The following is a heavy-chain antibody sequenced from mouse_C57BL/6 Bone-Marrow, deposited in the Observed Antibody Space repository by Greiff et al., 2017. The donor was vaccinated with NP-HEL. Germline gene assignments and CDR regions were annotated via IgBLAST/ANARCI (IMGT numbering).Heavy chain of an antibody. V-gene: IGHV1-15*01. Sequence: QVQLQQSGAELVRPGASVTLSCKASGYTFTDYEMHWVKQTPVHGLEWIGAIDPETGGTAYNQKFKGKAILTADKSSSTAYMELRSLTSEDSAVYYSTRGGGYGNYFDYWGQGTTLTVSS. D-gene: IGHD2-1*01. CDR2: IDPETGGT. CDR3: TRGGGYGNYFDY. CDR1: GYTFTDYE. J-gene: IGHJ2*01.